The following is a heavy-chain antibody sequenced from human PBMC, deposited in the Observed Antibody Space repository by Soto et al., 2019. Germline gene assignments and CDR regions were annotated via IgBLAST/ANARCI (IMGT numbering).Heavy chain of an antibody. J-gene: IGHJ4*02. CDR1: GNTFTSYD. Sequence: QVQLVQSGAEVKKPGASVKVSCKASGNTFTSYDINWVRQATGQGPEWMGWMNPNSGNTGYAQKFQGRVTMTRDTSISTAYMELNSLTSEDTAVYYCARATTSGGSKPLDYWGQGTLVTVSS. D-gene: IGHD2-15*01. CDR2: MNPNSGNT. CDR3: ARATTSGGSKPLDY. V-gene: IGHV1-8*01.